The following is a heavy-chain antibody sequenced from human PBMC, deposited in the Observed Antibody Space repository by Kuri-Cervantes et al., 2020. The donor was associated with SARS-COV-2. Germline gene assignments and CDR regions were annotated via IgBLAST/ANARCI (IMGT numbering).Heavy chain of an antibody. CDR2: IATSGDT. CDR1: GFTLSACD. J-gene: IGHJ2*01. Sequence: GESLKISCAASGFTLSACDMHWVRQVTGKGLEWVSTIATSGDTYYLNSVKGRFTISRESARNSLYLQMNSLRVEDTAVYYCVREAPGSASGITSFDLWGRGTLVTVFS. D-gene: IGHD3-10*01. CDR3: VREAPGSASGITSFDL. V-gene: IGHV3-13*01.